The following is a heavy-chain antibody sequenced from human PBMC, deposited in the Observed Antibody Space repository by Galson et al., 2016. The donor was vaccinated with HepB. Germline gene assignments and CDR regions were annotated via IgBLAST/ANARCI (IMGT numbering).Heavy chain of an antibody. J-gene: IGHJ4*02. V-gene: IGHV4-39*01. CDR3: ATSGGPTWGSFDY. D-gene: IGHD7-27*01. Sequence: SETLSLTCTVSGGSISSNTYYWGWVRQSPGKGLEWIGSIYYSGSTYYNPSLKGRLTVSVDTSRKQASLTLRSVTAADTAVYYCATSGGPTWGSFDYWGQGTLVTVSS. CDR1: GGSISSNTYY. CDR2: IYYSGST.